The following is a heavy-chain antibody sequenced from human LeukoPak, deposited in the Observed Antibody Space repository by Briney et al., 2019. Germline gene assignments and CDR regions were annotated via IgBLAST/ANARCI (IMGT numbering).Heavy chain of an antibody. J-gene: IGHJ4*02. CDR1: GGSIAGTSFY. Sequence: SETLSLTCTVSGGSIAGTSFYWSWIRQPAGKGLEWIGRIYTSGSTNYNPSLKSRVTISLDTSKNQFSLKLSSVTAADTAVYYCARVGYSSSGGFDYWGQGTLVTVSS. CDR2: IYTSGST. CDR3: ARVGYSSSGGFDY. V-gene: IGHV4-61*02. D-gene: IGHD6-13*01.